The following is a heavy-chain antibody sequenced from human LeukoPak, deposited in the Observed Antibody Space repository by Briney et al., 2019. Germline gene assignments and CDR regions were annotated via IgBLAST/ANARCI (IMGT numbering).Heavy chain of an antibody. CDR3: AKARTYSSRYFDY. J-gene: IGHJ4*02. CDR2: ISRSTSHI. V-gene: IGHV3-21*01. Sequence: GGSLRLSCAASGFTFSSYSMNWVRQAPGKGLEWVSSISRSTSHIYYADSVKGRFTISRDNSKNTLYLQMNSLRAEDTAVYYCAKARTYSSRYFDYWGQGTLVTVSS. D-gene: IGHD6-13*01. CDR1: GFTFSSYS.